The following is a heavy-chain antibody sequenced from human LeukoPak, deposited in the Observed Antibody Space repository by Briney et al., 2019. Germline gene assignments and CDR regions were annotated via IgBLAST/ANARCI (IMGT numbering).Heavy chain of an antibody. J-gene: IGHJ4*02. CDR3: ARGRVGATRPGIDY. CDR1: GFTFNSYC. Sequence: PGGSLRLSCAASGFTFNSYCIHWVRQAPGKGLEWVAVIWYDGSNKYYADSVKGRFTISRDNSKNTLYLQMNSLRAEDTAVYYCARGRVGATRPGIDYWGQGTLVTVSS. V-gene: IGHV3-33*01. CDR2: IWYDGSNK. D-gene: IGHD1-26*01.